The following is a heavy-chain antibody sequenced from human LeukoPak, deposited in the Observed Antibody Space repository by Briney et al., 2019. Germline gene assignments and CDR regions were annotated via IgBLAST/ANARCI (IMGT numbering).Heavy chain of an antibody. CDR2: IYYSGST. J-gene: IGHJ6*03. CDR3: ARPRIPNYYYYYYMDV. D-gene: IGHD2-15*01. CDR1: GGSISSSSYY. Sequence: PSETLSLTCTVSGGSISSSSYYWGWIRQPPGKGLEWIGSIYYSGSTYYNPSLKSRVTISVDTSKNQFSLKLSSVTAADTAVYYCARPRIPNYYYYYYMDVWGKGTTVTVSS. V-gene: IGHV4-39*01.